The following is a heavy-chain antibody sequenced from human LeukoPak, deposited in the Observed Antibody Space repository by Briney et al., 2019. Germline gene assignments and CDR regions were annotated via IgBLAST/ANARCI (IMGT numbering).Heavy chain of an antibody. CDR2: ISGSGIST. D-gene: IGHD2-15*01. CDR1: GLTFGDYT. Sequence: GGSLRLSCEASGLTFGDYTMHWVRQAPGKGLEWVSAISGSGISTHYADSVKGRFTISTDNSKNTLYLQMNSLRAEDTAVYYCARALLQIYWFDPWGQGTLVTVSS. CDR3: ARALLQIYWFDP. J-gene: IGHJ5*02. V-gene: IGHV3-23*01.